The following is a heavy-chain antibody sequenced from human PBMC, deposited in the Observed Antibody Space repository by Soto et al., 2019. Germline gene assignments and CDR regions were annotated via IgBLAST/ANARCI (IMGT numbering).Heavy chain of an antibody. CDR2: ISGSGGST. Sequence: QPGGSLRLSCAASGFTFSSYAMSWVRQAPGKGLEWVSAISGSGGSTYYADSVKGRFTISRDNSKNTLYLQMNSLRAEDTAVYYCAKDRDSSSWYGYYFDYWGQGTLVTVSS. CDR3: AKDRDSSSWYGYYFDY. J-gene: IGHJ4*02. D-gene: IGHD6-13*01. V-gene: IGHV3-23*01. CDR1: GFTFSSYA.